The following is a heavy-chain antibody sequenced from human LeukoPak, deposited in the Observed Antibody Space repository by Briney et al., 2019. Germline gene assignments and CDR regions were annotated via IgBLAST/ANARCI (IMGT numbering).Heavy chain of an antibody. CDR1: GFTLGSYW. J-gene: IGHJ4*02. V-gene: IGHV3-23*01. Sequence: GGSLRLSCAGSGFTLGSYWMSWVRQAPGKGLEWVSTISGSGGTTNFADSVKGRFTISRENSKNTLYLQMNSLRAADTAKYYCAKASRRHCGTTICYTLDYWGQGTLVTVSS. CDR3: AKASRRHCGTTICYTLDY. CDR2: ISGSGGTT. D-gene: IGHD2-2*02.